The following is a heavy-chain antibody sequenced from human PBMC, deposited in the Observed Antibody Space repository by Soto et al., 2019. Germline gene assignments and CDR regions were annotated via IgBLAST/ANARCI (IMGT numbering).Heavy chain of an antibody. CDR2: ISHSGST. CDR1: GGSISSYY. V-gene: IGHV4-59*08. J-gene: IGHJ5*02. D-gene: IGHD3-10*01. CDR3: ARRTIGEGWFDP. Sequence: SSETLSLTCTVSGGSISSYYWSWIRQPPGKGLEWIGYISHSGSTNYNPSLKSRVTILIDTSKNQFSLKLSSVTAADTAVYYCARRTIGEGWFDPWGQGTLVTVSS.